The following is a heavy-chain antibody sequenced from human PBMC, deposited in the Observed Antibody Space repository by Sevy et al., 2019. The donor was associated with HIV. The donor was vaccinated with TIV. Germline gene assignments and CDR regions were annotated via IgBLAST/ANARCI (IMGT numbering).Heavy chain of an antibody. V-gene: IGHV1-3*01. J-gene: IGHJ6*03. CDR1: GYTFTSYA. Sequence: ASVKVSCKASGYTFTSYAMHWVRQAPGQRLEWMGWINAGNGNTKYSQKFQGRVTITRDTSESTAYMELSSLRSEDTAVYYCARGDNWNDGYYYYYYMDVWGKGTTVTVSS. CDR2: INAGNGNT. D-gene: IGHD1-20*01. CDR3: ARGDNWNDGYYYYYYMDV.